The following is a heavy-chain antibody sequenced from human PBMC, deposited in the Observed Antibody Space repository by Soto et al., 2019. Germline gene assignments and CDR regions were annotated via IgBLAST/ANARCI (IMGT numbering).Heavy chain of an antibody. CDR2: INPNGGGT. CDR3: AREVGSNSWSYSSGMDV. CDR1: GYVFTNYF. D-gene: IGHD6-13*01. Sequence: QVQLVQSGAEVKKPGASVKVSCKASGYVFTNYFIHWVRQAPGQGLEWMGIINPNGGGTSYAQKFEGRVTMTRDSATSTVYMDLSSLRSEDTALYFCAREVGSNSWSYSSGMDVWGQGTSVTVSS. V-gene: IGHV1-46*01. J-gene: IGHJ6*02.